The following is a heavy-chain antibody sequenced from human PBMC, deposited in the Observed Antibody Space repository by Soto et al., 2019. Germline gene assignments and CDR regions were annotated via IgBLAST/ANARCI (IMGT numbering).Heavy chain of an antibody. J-gene: IGHJ6*02. CDR3: ARGGRIVVVPFYYYYGMDV. CDR2: INHSGST. CDR1: GGSFSGYY. Sequence: PSETLSLTCAVYGGSFSGYYWSWIRQPPGKGLEWIGEINHSGSTNYNPSLKSRVTISVDTSKNQFSLKLSSVTAADTAVYYCARGGRIVVVPFYYYYGMDVWGQGTTVTVSS. V-gene: IGHV4-34*01. D-gene: IGHD3-22*01.